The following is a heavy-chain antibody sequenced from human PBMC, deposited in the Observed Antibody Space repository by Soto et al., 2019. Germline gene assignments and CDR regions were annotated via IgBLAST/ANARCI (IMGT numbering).Heavy chain of an antibody. CDR1: GFTFSDYY. CDR3: ARVAVLTAAGTTDY. J-gene: IGHJ4*02. Sequence: PGGSLRLSCAASGFTFSDYYLSWIRQVPGKGLEWVAYTSATSDSVPYADSVKGRFTISRDNAKNSLYLQMNSLRAEDTAVYYCARVAVLTAAGTTDYWGQGTLVTVSS. V-gene: IGHV3-11*06. CDR2: TSATSDSV. D-gene: IGHD6-13*01.